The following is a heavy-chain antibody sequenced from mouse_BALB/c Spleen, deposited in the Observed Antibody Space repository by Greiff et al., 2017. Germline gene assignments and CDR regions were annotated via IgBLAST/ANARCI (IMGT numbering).Heavy chain of an antibody. CDR1: GYSITSDYA. CDR2: ISYSGST. CDR3: ARLYYYAMDY. J-gene: IGHJ4*01. Sequence: EVQGVESGPGLVKPSQSLSLTCTVTGYSITSDYAWNWIRQFPGNKLEWMGYISYSGSTSYNPSLKSRISITRDTSKNQFFLQLNSVTTEDTATYYCARLYYYAMDYWGQGTSVTVSS. V-gene: IGHV3-2*02.